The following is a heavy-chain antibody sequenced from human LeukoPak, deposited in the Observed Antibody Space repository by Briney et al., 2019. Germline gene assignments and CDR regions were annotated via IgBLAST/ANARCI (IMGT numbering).Heavy chain of an antibody. CDR2: ISGSGGRT. J-gene: IGHJ4*02. V-gene: IGHV3-23*01. CDR1: EFTFSSFA. D-gene: IGHD2-15*01. Sequence: GGSLRLSCAASEFTFSSFALSWARQAPGKGLEWISGISGSGGRTDYADSVKGRFTISRDNSKNTLYLQMSSLRADDTALYYCAKSPPHCSGGSCYGYWGRGTLVTVSS. CDR3: AKSPPHCSGGSCYGY.